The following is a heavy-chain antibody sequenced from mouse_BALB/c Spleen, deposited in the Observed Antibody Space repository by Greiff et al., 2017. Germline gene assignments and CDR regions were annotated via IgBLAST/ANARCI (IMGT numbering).Heavy chain of an antibody. D-gene: IGHD1-1*01. CDR3: AREVRFPYYLDY. CDR1: GFTFTDYY. J-gene: IGHJ2*01. CDR2: IRNKANGYTT. V-gene: IGHV7-3*02. Sequence: EVKLVESGGGLVQPGGSLRLSCATSGFTFTDYYMSWVRQPPGKALEWLGFIRNKANGYTTEYSASVKGRFTISRDTSQSILYLQMNTLRAEDSATYYCAREVRFPYYLDYWGQGTTLTVSS.